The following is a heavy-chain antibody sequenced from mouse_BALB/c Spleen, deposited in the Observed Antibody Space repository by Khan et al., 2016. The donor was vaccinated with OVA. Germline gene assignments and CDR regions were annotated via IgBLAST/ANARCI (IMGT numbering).Heavy chain of an antibody. J-gene: IGHJ3*01. CDR2: VSTGGSYT. V-gene: IGHV5-6*01. CDR3: TRLAYYYDSEGFAY. D-gene: IGHD1-1*01. CDR1: GFTFSTYG. Sequence: EVELVESGGDLVKPGGSLKLSCAASGFTFSTYGMSWVRKAPDKRLEWVATVSTGGSYTYYPDSVKGRFTISRDNAKNTLYLQMRGLRSEDTAMFYCTRLAYYYDSEGFAYWGQGTLVTVSA.